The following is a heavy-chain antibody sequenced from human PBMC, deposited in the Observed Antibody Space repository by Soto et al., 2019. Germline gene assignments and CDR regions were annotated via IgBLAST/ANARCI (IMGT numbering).Heavy chain of an antibody. V-gene: IGHV3-23*01. CDR3: ANRKDIVVVPAAIDYYMDV. CDR2: ISGSGGST. D-gene: IGHD2-2*02. CDR1: GFTFSSYA. Sequence: EVQLLESGGGLVQPGGSLRLSCAASGFTFSSYAMSWVRQAPGKGLEWVSAISGSGGSTYYADSVKGRFTISRDNSKNTLYLQMNSLRAEDTAVYYCANRKDIVVVPAAIDYYMDVWGKGTTVTVSS. J-gene: IGHJ6*03.